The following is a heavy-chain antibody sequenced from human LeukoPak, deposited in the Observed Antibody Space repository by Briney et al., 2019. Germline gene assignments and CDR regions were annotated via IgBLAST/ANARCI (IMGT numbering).Heavy chain of an antibody. D-gene: IGHD2-15*01. CDR3: AREMELRYCSGGSCYLAEYFQH. J-gene: IGHJ1*01. V-gene: IGHV1-3*01. CDR1: GYTFTIYA. Sequence: GASVKVSCKASGYTFTIYAMHWVRQAPGQRLEWMGWINAGNGNTKYSQKFQGRVTITRDTSASTAYMELSSLRSEDTAVYYCAREMELRYCSGGSCYLAEYFQHWGQGTLVTVSS. CDR2: INAGNGNT.